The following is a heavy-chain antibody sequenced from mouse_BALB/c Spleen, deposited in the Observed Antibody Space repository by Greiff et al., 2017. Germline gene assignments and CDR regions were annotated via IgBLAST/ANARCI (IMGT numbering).Heavy chain of an antibody. CDR1: GFTFSSFG. CDR3: ARSRDGYYPFDY. CDR2: ISSGSSTI. J-gene: IGHJ2*01. Sequence: EVKLVESGGGLVQPGGSRKLSCAASGFTFSSFGMHWVRQAPEKGLEWVAYISSGSSTIYYADTVKGRFTISRDNPKNTLFLQMTSLRSEDTAMYYCARSRDGYYPFDYWGQGTTLTVSS. V-gene: IGHV5-17*02. D-gene: IGHD2-3*01.